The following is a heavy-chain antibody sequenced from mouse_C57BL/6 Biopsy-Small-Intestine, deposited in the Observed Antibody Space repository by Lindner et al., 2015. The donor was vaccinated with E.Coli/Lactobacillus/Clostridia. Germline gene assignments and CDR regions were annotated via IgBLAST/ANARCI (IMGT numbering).Heavy chain of an antibody. CDR1: GYTFNGYW. CDR2: VLPGSVTT. CDR3: ARRYGNSYYFDY. Sequence: QLQESGTELMKPGASVKLSCKATGYTFNGYWIEWVKQRPGHGLEWIGEVLPGSVTTNYNEKFKGKATFTADTSSSTAYMQLNSLTTEDSAIYYCARRYGNSYYFDYWGQGTTLTVSS. J-gene: IGHJ2*01. D-gene: IGHD2-1*01. V-gene: IGHV1-9*01.